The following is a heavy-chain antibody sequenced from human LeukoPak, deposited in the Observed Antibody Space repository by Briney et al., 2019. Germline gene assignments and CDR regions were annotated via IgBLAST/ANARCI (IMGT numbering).Heavy chain of an antibody. CDR2: ISGYNGNT. V-gene: IGHV1-18*01. CDR3: ARPQEEDGYNYNWAFDY. CDR1: GYTFTSYS. J-gene: IGHJ4*02. Sequence: GASVKVSWKTSGYTFTSYSINWVRHAPGQGLEWIELISGYNGNTNYAQKLQGRVTMTTDTSTSTAYMELRSLRSDDTAVYYCARPQEEDGYNYNWAFDYWGQGTLVTVSS. D-gene: IGHD5-24*01.